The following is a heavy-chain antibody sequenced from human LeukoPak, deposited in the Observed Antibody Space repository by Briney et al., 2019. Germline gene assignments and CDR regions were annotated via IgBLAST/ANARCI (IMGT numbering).Heavy chain of an antibody. J-gene: IGHJ4*02. D-gene: IGHD6-19*01. CDR1: GDSVSSNSGA. CDR3: ARDRSSDWHFDF. CDR2: TYYKSKWYN. V-gene: IGHV6-1*01. Sequence: SQTLSLTCAISGDSVSSNSGAWNWIRQSPSRGLEWLGRTYYKSKWYNDYAVSVKGRLTINADTSKNQFSLQLNSVTPEDTAVYYCARDRSSDWHFDFWGPGTPVTVSS.